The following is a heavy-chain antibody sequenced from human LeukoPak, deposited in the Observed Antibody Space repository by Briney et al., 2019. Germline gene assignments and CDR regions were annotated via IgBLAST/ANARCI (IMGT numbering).Heavy chain of an antibody. V-gene: IGHV4-59*08. Sequence: SETLSLTCTVSGGSISSDYWSWSRQPPGKGLEWIGYIYYSGSTNYNPSLKSRVTISVDTSKNQISLKLSSVTAADTAVYYCARLGRRAAAGTSWFDPWGQGTLVTVSS. CDR1: GGSISSDY. CDR2: IYYSGST. D-gene: IGHD6-13*01. J-gene: IGHJ5*02. CDR3: ARLGRRAAAGTSWFDP.